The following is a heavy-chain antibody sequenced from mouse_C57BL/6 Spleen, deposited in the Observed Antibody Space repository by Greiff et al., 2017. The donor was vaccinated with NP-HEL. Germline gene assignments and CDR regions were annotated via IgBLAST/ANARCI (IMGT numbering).Heavy chain of an antibody. CDR2: IDPSDSYT. Sequence: QVQLQQPGAELVKPGASVKLSCKASGYTFTSYWMQWVKQRPGQGLEWIGEIDPSDSYTNYNQKFKGKATLTVDTSSSTAYMQLSSLTSEDSAVYYCAREGGTNYFDYWGQGTTLTVSS. D-gene: IGHD1-1*01. CDR1: GYTFTSYW. V-gene: IGHV1-50*01. J-gene: IGHJ2*01. CDR3: AREGGTNYFDY.